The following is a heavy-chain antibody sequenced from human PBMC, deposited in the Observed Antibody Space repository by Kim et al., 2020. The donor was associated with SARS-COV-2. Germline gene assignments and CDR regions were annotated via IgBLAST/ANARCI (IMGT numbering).Heavy chain of an antibody. V-gene: IGHV1-46*01. CDR3: ASSGSIAVADLDY. D-gene: IGHD6-19*01. J-gene: IGHJ4*02. Sequence: YAQKFQGRVTMTRDTSTSTVYMELSSLRSEDTAVYYCASSGSIAVADLDYWGQGTLVTVSS.